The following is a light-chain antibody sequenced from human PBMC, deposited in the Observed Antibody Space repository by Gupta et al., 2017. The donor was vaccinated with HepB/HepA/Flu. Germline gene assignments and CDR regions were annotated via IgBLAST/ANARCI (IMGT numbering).Light chain of an antibody. CDR1: NSNVGNNA. CDR2: YDD. V-gene: IGLV1-36*01. J-gene: IGLJ2*01. CDR3: AAWDDNLNGVV. Sequence: QSVLTQPPSVSEAPRQRVTISCSGSNSNVGNNAVNWYQQLPGKAPKLLIYYDDLMASGVSDRFSGSKSGTSASLAISGLQSEDEADYYCAAWDDNLNGVVFGGGTKLTVL.